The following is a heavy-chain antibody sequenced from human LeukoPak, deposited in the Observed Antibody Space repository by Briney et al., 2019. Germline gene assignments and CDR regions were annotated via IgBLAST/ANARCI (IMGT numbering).Heavy chain of an antibody. V-gene: IGHV3-43*01. J-gene: IGHJ6*02. CDR2: ISWDVGGT. CDR3: VRGAFYFYGMDV. Sequence: PGGSLRLSCEASGFTFDDYTMYWVRQAPGKGLEWVSLISWDVGGTYYADSVKGRFTISRDNAKNTLHLHINSLRAEDTSVFYCVRGAFYFYGMDVWGQGTTVVVSS. D-gene: IGHD3-16*01. CDR1: GFTFDDYT.